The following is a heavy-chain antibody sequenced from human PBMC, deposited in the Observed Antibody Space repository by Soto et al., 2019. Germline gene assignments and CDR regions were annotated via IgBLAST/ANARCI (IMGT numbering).Heavy chain of an antibody. CDR1: GYSISSGYY. J-gene: IGHJ4*02. CDR2: IYHSGST. CDR3: ARKQLAHFDY. D-gene: IGHD6-13*01. Sequence: SETLSLTCAVSGYSISSGYYWGWIRQPPGKGLEWIGSIYHSGSTYYNPSLKSRVTISVDTSKNQFSLKLSSVTAADTAVYYCARKQLAHFDYWGQGTLVTVYS. V-gene: IGHV4-38-2*01.